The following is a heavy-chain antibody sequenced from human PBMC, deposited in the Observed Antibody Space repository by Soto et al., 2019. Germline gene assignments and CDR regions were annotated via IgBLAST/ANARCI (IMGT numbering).Heavy chain of an antibody. CDR1: GFTFSSYS. CDR2: ISTNGRTT. CDR3: ARNLIKGYCSGGSCRIDAFDF. Sequence: EVQLVESGGGLAQPGGSLRLSCEASGFTFSSYSMKWVRQAPGKGLEWLSFISTNGRTTYYADSVKGRFIISRDNAQNSLYLQVNSLRVEDTAVYYCARNLIKGYCSGGSCRIDAFDFWGPGTMVTVSS. J-gene: IGHJ3*01. D-gene: IGHD2-15*01. V-gene: IGHV3-48*01.